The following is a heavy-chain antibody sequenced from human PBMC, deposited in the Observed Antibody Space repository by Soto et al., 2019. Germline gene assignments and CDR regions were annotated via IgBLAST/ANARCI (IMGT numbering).Heavy chain of an antibody. CDR2: INPNSGGT. J-gene: IGHJ6*02. Sequence: GASVKVSCKASGYTFTGYYMHWVRQAPGQGLEWMGWINPNSGGTNYAQKFQGRVTMTRDTSISTAYMELSRLRSDDTAVYYCARKAPRARHYDFWSGPSYGMDVWGQGTTVTAP. CDR1: GYTFTGYY. V-gene: IGHV1-2*02. D-gene: IGHD3-3*01. CDR3: ARKAPRARHYDFWSGPSYGMDV.